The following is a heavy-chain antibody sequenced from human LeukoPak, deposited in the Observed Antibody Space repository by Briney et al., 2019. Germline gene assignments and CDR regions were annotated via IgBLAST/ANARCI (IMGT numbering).Heavy chain of an antibody. J-gene: IGHJ3*02. CDR2: IYYSGST. CDR1: GYSISRAYS. Sequence: SETLSLTCSVSGYSISRAYSWGWVRQPPGKGLEWIGSIYYSGSTYYNPSLQSRVTISVDTSKNQFSLKLSSVTAADTAVYYCARSRGYCSGGSCYRGAFDTWGQGTMVTVSS. CDR3: ARSRGYCSGGSCYRGAFDT. V-gene: IGHV4-38-2*02. D-gene: IGHD2-15*01.